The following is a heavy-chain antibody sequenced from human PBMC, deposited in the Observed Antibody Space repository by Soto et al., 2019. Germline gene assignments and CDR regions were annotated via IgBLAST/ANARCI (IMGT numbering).Heavy chain of an antibody. Sequence: PGGSLRLSCTASEITFSRNWMSWVRQAPGKGLEWVANIRQDGSETHYVDSVKGRFTISRDNAKNSLYLQMNSLRAEDTAIYYCARDPRDSEYNYSDYWGPGTLVTVSS. CDR1: EITFSRNW. CDR3: ARDPRDSEYNYSDY. CDR2: IRQDGSET. J-gene: IGHJ4*02. D-gene: IGHD5-12*01. V-gene: IGHV3-7*04.